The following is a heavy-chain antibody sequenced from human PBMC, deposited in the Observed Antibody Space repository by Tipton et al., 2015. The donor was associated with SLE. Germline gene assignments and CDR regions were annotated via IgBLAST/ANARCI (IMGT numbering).Heavy chain of an antibody. Sequence: TLSLTCAVYGGSFSGYYWNWIRQPPGKGLEWIGDINHGGSTNYNPSLKSRVTLSVDTSKNQFSLKLSSGTAADTAVYDCARGGAHGGGVALGYWGQGTLVTVSS. V-gene: IGHV4-34*01. CDR1: GGSFSGYY. CDR2: INHGGST. D-gene: IGHD3-3*01. CDR3: ARGGAHGGGVALGY. J-gene: IGHJ4*02.